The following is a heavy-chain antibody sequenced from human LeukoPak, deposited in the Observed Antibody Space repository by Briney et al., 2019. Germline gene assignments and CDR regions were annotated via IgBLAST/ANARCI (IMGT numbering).Heavy chain of an antibody. CDR2: INHSGST. D-gene: IGHD2-2*01. CDR1: GGSFGGYY. Sequence: SETLSLTCAVYGGSFGGYYWSWIRQPPGKGLEWIGEINHSGSTNYNPSLKSRVTISVDTSKNQFSLKLSSVTAADTAVYYCARGRYCSSTSCYYRIAYYFDYWGQGTLVTVSS. CDR3: ARGRYCSSTSCYYRIAYYFDY. J-gene: IGHJ4*02. V-gene: IGHV4-34*01.